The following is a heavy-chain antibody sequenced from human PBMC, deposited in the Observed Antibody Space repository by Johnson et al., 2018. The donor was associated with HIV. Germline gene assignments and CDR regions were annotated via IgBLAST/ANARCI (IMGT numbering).Heavy chain of an antibody. CDR2: INWNGGST. J-gene: IGHJ3*02. CDR1: GFTFDDYG. Sequence: EVQLVESGGGLVQPGRSLRLSCVASGFTFDDYGMSWVRQAPGKGLEWVSGINWNGGSTGYADSVKGRFTISRDNAKNSLYLQMNSLRAEDTALYYCAGRFYYDSSGYYSAAFDIWGQGTMVTVSS. CDR3: AGRFYYDSSGYYSAAFDI. V-gene: IGHV3-20*04. D-gene: IGHD3-22*01.